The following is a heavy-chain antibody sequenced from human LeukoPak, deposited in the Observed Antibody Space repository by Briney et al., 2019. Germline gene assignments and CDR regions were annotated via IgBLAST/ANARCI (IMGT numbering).Heavy chain of an antibody. CDR1: GFTFSSFT. CDR2: INIGGTNT. V-gene: IGHV3-48*04. J-gene: IGHJ5*02. Sequence: GGSLRLSCAASGFTFSSFTMNWVRQTPGKGLEWVSYINIGGTNTHYADSVKGRFTISRDNAKKSLYLEMNNLRAEDTAVYYCATDGAGFDTWGQGVLVTVSS. CDR3: ATDGAGFDT.